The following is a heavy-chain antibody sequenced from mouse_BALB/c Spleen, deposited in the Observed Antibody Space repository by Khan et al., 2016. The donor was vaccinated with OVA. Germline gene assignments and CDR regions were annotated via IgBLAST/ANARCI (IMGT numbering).Heavy chain of an antibody. Sequence: VQLQQSGAELARPGASVTLSCKASGYTFTDYSINWMRQRPGQGLEWIGEIYPGSDDTYYNEKFKGKATLTADKSSSTAYMQLSSLTSEDSAVYFCAREWAAWFPYWGQGTLVTVSA. CDR1: GYTFTDYS. J-gene: IGHJ3*01. V-gene: IGHV1-77*01. CDR2: IYPGSDDT. CDR3: AREWAAWFPY.